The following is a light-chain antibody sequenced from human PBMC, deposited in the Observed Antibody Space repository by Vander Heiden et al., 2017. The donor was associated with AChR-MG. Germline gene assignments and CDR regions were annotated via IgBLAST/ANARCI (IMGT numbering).Light chain of an antibody. CDR2: GAS. J-gene: IGKJ3*01. V-gene: IGKV3-20*01. CDR3: QQYGSSFT. Sequence: DIVFTQSPGTLSLSPGERATLSCRASQSVSSSSLAWYQQKPGQAPRLLIYGASTRAAGIPDRFGGSGSGTDFILTISRLEPEDFAVYFCQQYGSSFTFGPGTKVDIK. CDR1: QSVSSSS.